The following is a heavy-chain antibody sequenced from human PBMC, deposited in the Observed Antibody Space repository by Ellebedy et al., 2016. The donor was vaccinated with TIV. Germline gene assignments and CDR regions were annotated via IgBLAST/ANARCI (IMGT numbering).Heavy chain of an antibody. J-gene: IGHJ4*02. CDR1: GGSITGSSYY. D-gene: IGHD1-14*01. V-gene: IGHV4-39*02. Sequence: MPSETLSLTCTVSGGSITGSSYYWGWIRQPPGKGRDGIDVIYYTGSSYSNPSLTSRVTISVDTSKNQFSLTLNSVTAAGTAVYYCAKDFITGDYADSWGQGTLVTVSS. CDR3: AKDFITGDYADS. CDR2: IYYTGSS.